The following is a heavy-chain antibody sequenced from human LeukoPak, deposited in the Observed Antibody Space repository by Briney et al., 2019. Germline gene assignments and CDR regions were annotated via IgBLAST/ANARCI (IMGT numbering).Heavy chain of an antibody. CDR3: ATDLSGTVYYMDV. Sequence: ASVKVSCKVSGYSLTELSMHWVRQAPGKGLEWMGGFDPEDGETIYAQKSQGRVTMTEDTSTDTAYMELSSLRSEDTAVYYCATDLSGTVYYMDVWGKGTTVTVSS. CDR1: GYSLTELS. D-gene: IGHD3-10*01. V-gene: IGHV1-24*01. J-gene: IGHJ6*03. CDR2: FDPEDGET.